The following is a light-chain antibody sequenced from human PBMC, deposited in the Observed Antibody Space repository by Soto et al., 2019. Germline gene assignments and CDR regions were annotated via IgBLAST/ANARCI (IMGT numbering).Light chain of an antibody. Sequence: QSALTQPASVSGSSGQSITISCTGTSSDVGSYNLVSWYQQHPGKAPKLMIYEGSKRPSGVSNRFSGSKSGNTASLTISGLQAEDEADYYCCSYAGSSTWLFGGGTKITVL. CDR1: SSDVGSYNL. J-gene: IGLJ2*01. CDR2: EGS. V-gene: IGLV2-23*01. CDR3: CSYAGSSTWL.